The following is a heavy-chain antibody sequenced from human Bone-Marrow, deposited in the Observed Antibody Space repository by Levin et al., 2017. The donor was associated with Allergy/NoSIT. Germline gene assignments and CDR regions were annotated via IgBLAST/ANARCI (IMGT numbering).Heavy chain of an antibody. J-gene: IGHJ4*02. CDR1: GFTFSNAW. Sequence: KAGGSLRLSCAASGFTFSNAWMSWVRQAPGKGLEWVGRIKSKTDGGTTDYAAPVKGRFTISRDDSKNTLYLQMNSLKTEDTAVYYCTTGGWDCSGGSCYEADYWGQGTLVTVSS. CDR3: TTGGWDCSGGSCYEADY. V-gene: IGHV3-15*01. D-gene: IGHD2-15*01. CDR2: IKSKTDGGTT.